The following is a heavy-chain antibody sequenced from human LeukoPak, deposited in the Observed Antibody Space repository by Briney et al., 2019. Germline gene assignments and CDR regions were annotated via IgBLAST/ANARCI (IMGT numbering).Heavy chain of an antibody. V-gene: IGHV5-51*01. J-gene: IGHJ4*02. CDR1: GDSFTNYW. Sequence: GESLKISCKTSGDSFTNYWIALVRQMPGKGLEWMGIIYPGDSDTKYSPSFRGQLAFSFDTSNSPAFLQWSSLKASDTAMYYCARQRPRYCGSTICSVGSDYWGQGTLVTVSS. CDR2: IYPGDSDT. D-gene: IGHD2-2*01. CDR3: ARQRPRYCGSTICSVGSDY.